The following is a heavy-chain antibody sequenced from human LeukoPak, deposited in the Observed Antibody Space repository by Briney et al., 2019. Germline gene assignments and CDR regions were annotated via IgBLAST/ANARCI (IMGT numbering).Heavy chain of an antibody. CDR1: GGTFSSYA. Sequence: SVKVSCKASGGTFSSYAISWVRQAPGQGLGWRGGIIPIFGTANYAQKSQGRVPITADESTSTAYMELSRLRSEDTAVYYCATFLSYGYYFDHWGQGTRVTVSS. J-gene: IGHJ4*02. CDR2: IIPIFGTA. V-gene: IGHV1-69*13. CDR3: ATFLSYGYYFDH. D-gene: IGHD5-18*01.